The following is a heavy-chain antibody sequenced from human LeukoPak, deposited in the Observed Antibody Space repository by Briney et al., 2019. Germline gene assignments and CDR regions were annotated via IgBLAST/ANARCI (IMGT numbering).Heavy chain of an antibody. V-gene: IGHV5-51*01. CDR1: GYSFTIFW. Sequence: GESLKISCKGSGYSFTIFWIGWVRQMPGKGLEWMGIIYPGDSDTKYSPSFQGQVTISADKSTSTAYLQWNSLKASDTAMYYCARRIAGDLSDYWGQGTLVTVSS. CDR2: IYPGDSDT. CDR3: ARRIAGDLSDY. D-gene: IGHD7-27*01. J-gene: IGHJ4*02.